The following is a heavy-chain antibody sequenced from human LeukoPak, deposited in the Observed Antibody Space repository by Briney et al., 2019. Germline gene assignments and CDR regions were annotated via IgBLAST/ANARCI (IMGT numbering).Heavy chain of an antibody. V-gene: IGHV3-30*04. J-gene: IGHJ4*02. CDR2: ISYDGSNK. CDR1: GFTFSSYA. CDR3: ARNQRRLDY. Sequence: PGGSLRLSCAASGFTFSSYAMHWVRQAPGKGLEWVAVISYDGSNKYYADSAKGRFTISRDNAKNSLYLQMNSLRAEDTAVYYCARNQRRLDYWGQGTLVTVSS. D-gene: IGHD1-14*01.